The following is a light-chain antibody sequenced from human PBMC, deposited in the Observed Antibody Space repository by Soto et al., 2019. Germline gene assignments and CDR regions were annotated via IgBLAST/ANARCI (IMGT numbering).Light chain of an antibody. CDR3: QQFDNLPLT. V-gene: IGKV1-33*01. Sequence: DIPMTQSPSSLSASVGDRVTITCQASQDISNYLNWYQQKPGKAPKILIYDVSVLEAGVPSRFSGGGSGTHFTLTISSLQAEDAATYSCQQFDNLPLTFGGGTKVEIK. CDR2: DVS. CDR1: QDISNY. J-gene: IGKJ4*01.